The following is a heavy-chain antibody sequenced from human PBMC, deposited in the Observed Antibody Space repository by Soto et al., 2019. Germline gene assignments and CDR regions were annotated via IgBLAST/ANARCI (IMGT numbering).Heavy chain of an antibody. V-gene: IGHV3-23*01. J-gene: IGHJ5*02. CDR2: ISGSGGST. CDR3: ARAGPAPWIQLWSARFDP. CDR1: GFRFSNHA. D-gene: IGHD5-18*01. Sequence: SLRLSCAASGFRFSNHAMGWVRQAPGQGLEWVSAISGSGGSTFHADSVKGRFTISRDNSKNTLNLQMNGLRAEDTAVYYCARAGPAPWIQLWSARFDPWGQGTLVTVSS.